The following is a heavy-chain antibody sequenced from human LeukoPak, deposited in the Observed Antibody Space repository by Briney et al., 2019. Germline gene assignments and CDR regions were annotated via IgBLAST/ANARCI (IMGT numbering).Heavy chain of an antibody. V-gene: IGHV3-21*01. CDR1: GFTFSSYS. CDR3: ARELLLTTVVTPRYFDY. CDR2: ISSSSSYI. J-gene: IGHJ4*02. Sequence: GGSLRLSCAASGFTFSSYSMNWVRQAPGKGLEWVSSISSSSSYIYYADSVKGRFTISRDNAKNSLYLQMNSLRAEDTAVYYCARELLLTTVVTPRYFDYWGQGTLVTVSS. D-gene: IGHD4-23*01.